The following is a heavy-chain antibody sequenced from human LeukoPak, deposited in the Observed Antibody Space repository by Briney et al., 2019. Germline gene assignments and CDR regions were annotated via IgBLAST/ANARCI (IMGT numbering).Heavy chain of an antibody. Sequence: PGGSLRLSCAASGFTVSSNDMSWVRQAPGKGLEWVAHIKPDGSEKYYVDSVRGRFTISRDNAENSLYLEMNSLRAEDTAVYYCARDRDWSFDYWGQGTLVTVSS. D-gene: IGHD3/OR15-3a*01. CDR2: IKPDGSEK. V-gene: IGHV3-7*05. CDR1: GFTVSSND. J-gene: IGHJ4*02. CDR3: ARDRDWSFDY.